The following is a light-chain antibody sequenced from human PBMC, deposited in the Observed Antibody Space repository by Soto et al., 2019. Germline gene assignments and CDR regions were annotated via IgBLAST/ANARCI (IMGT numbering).Light chain of an antibody. J-gene: IGKJ1*01. CDR3: QQATSFPLT. CDR2: SAS. CDR1: QDINSW. Sequence: DIQMTQSPSSVSASVGDRVTITCRASQDINSWLAWYQQKPGKAPKLLIYSASSLQSGVPSRFSGSGSGTEFTLTIKSLQPEDFATYYCQQATSFPLTFGQGTRVEIK. V-gene: IGKV1-12*01.